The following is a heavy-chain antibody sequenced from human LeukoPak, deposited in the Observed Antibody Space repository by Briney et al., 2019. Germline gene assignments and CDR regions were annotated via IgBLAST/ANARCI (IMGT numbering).Heavy chain of an antibody. CDR3: ARHGAAWSFDY. D-gene: IGHD2-8*02. J-gene: IGHJ4*02. CDR2: ITYSGST. CDR1: DGSISSYY. Sequence: SETLSLACTVSDGSISSYYWSWIRLPPGKGLEWSAYITYSGSTYYNPSLKSRVTISLDTSKNHFTLKLSSVTASDTAIYYCARHGAAWSFDYWGQGTPVTVSS. V-gene: IGHV4-59*08.